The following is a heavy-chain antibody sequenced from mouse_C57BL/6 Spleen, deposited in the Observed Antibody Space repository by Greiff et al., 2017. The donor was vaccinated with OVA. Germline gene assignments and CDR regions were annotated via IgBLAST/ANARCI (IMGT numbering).Heavy chain of an antibody. CDR3: AREPDTSYYFDY. J-gene: IGHJ2*01. CDR2: INYDGSST. Sequence: EVQLMESEGGLVQPGRSMKLSCTASGFTFSDYYMAWVRQVPEKGLEWVANINYDGSSTYYLDSLKSRFIISRDNAKNILYLQMSSLKSEDTATYYCAREPDTSYYFDYWGQGTTLTVSS. V-gene: IGHV5-16*01. CDR1: GFTFSDYY.